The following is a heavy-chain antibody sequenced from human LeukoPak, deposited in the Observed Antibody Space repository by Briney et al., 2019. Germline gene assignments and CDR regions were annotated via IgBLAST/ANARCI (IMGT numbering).Heavy chain of an antibody. V-gene: IGHV3-9*01. CDR1: GFTFDDYA. Sequence: GGSLRLSCAASGFTFDDYAMHWVRQAPGKGLEWVSGISWNSGSIGYADSVKGRFTISRDNAKNSLYLQMNSLRSEDTAVYYCASRHFDLRAGMDVWGQGTTVTVSS. CDR2: ISWNSGSI. J-gene: IGHJ6*02. D-gene: IGHD3-9*01. CDR3: ASRHFDLRAGMDV.